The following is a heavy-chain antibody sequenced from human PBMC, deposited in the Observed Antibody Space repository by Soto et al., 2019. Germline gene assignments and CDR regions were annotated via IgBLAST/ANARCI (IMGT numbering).Heavy chain of an antibody. CDR2: IIPIFGTA. V-gene: IGHV1-69*06. CDR3: ASEYSYGLKGYYYYGMDV. Sequence: SVKVSCKASGGTFSSYAISWVRQAPGQGLEWMGGIIPIFGTANYAQKFQGRVTITADKSTSTAYMELSSLRSEDTAVYYCASEYSYGLKGYYYYGMDVWGQGTTVTVSS. J-gene: IGHJ6*02. CDR1: GGTFSSYA. D-gene: IGHD5-18*01.